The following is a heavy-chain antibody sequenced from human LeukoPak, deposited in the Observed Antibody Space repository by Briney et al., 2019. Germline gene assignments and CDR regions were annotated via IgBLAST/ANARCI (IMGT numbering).Heavy chain of an antibody. CDR2: IKQDGSEK. Sequence: GGSLRLSCAASGFTFKNYWMSWVRQAPGKGLEWVANIKQDGSEKYYVDSVKGRFTISRDNAKNSLYLQMNSLRAEDTAVYYCARGRGGYYFDYWGQGTLVTVSS. V-gene: IGHV3-7*01. CDR1: GFTFKNYW. D-gene: IGHD3-10*01. J-gene: IGHJ4*02. CDR3: ARGRGGYYFDY.